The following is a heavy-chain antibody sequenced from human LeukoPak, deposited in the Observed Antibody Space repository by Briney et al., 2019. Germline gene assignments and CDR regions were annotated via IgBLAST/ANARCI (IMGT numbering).Heavy chain of an antibody. D-gene: IGHD5-18*01. Sequence: GGSLRFSCVASRFTFTSYVMAWVRQAPGKGLECVSAISGSGHKSYYADSVEGRFTVSRDNSRNTLFMQMNSLRAEDTAVYYCARVSGTIQIWPQPFGDGMAVWGQGTTVTVSS. CDR2: ISGSGHKS. CDR3: ARVSGTIQIWPQPFGDGMAV. V-gene: IGHV3-23*01. J-gene: IGHJ6*02. CDR1: RFTFTSYV.